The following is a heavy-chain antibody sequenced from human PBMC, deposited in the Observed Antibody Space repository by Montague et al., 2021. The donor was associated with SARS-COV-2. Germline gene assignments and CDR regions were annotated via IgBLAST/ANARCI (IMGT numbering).Heavy chain of an antibody. J-gene: IGHJ4*02. CDR1: GGSISSSSYY. D-gene: IGHD3-3*01. CDR2: IYYSGST. CDR3: ARQKMGSATIFGVVMHDGWGET. V-gene: IGHV4-39*01. Sequence: SETRSLTCTVSGGSISSSSYYWGWIRQPPGKGLEWIGNIYYSGSTYYNPSLKSRVTISVDTSKNQFSLKLSSVTAADTAVYYCARQKMGSATIFGVVMHDGWGETWGQGALVTVSS.